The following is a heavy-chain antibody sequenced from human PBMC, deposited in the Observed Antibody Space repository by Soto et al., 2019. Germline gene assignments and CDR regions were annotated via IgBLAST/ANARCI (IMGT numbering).Heavy chain of an antibody. J-gene: IGHJ5*02. Sequence: PSETLSLTCTVSGGSISSYYWSWIRQPPGKGLEWIGYIYYSGSTNYNPSLKSRVTISVDTSKNQFSLKLSSVTAADTAVYYCARVSTRTSNNWFDPWGQGTLVTVSS. CDR2: IYYSGST. CDR3: ARVSTRTSNNWFDP. CDR1: GGSISSYY. V-gene: IGHV4-59*01.